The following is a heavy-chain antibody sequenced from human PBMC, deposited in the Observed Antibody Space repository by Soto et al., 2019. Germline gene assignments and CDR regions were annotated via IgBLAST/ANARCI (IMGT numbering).Heavy chain of an antibody. D-gene: IGHD3-10*01. Sequence: TSETLSLTCTVSGGSISSGGYYWSWIRQHPGKGLEWIGYIYYSGSTYYNPSLKSRVTISVDTSKNQFSLKLSSVTAADTAVYYCARAIGANPTSGFGMDVWSQGTTVTVSS. CDR2: IYYSGST. V-gene: IGHV4-31*03. CDR3: ARAIGANPTSGFGMDV. J-gene: IGHJ6*02. CDR1: GGSISSGGYY.